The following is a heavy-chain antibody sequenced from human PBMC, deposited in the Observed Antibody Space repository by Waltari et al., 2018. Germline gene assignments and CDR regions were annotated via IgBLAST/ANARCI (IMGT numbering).Heavy chain of an antibody. V-gene: IGHV5-51*03. CDR2: ISPGDSDT. CDR3: ARDGLWRDAFDI. Sequence: EVQLVQSGAEVKTPGESLKISCTGSGYSFTSYWIGWVRQMPGNGLAWLGIISPGDSDTRYSPSFQGHVTSSADKSISTAYLQWSSLKASDTAMYYCARDGLWRDAFDIWGQGTMVTVSS. CDR1: GYSFTSYW. J-gene: IGHJ3*02. D-gene: IGHD5-18*01.